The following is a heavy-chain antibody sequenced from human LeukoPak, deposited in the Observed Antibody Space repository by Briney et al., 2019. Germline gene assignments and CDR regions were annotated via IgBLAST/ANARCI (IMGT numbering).Heavy chain of an antibody. Sequence: PGGSLRLSCAASGFTFSSYGMHWVRQAPGKGLEWVAFIRYDGSNKYYADSVKGRFTISRDNSKNTLYLQMSSLRAEDTAVYYCARAYSSGWYYPYYYYYYMDVWGKGTTVTVSS. CDR3: ARAYSSGWYYPYYYYYYMDV. V-gene: IGHV3-30*02. CDR2: IRYDGSNK. J-gene: IGHJ6*03. CDR1: GFTFSSYG. D-gene: IGHD6-19*01.